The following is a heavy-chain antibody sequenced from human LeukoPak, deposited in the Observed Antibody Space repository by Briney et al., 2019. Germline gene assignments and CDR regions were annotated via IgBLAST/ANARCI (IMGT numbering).Heavy chain of an antibody. CDR1: GGSFSGYY. CDR2: ISYDGSNK. D-gene: IGHD3-10*01. CDR3: AKGGRITMLRGVQRDHYFDY. Sequence: LSLTCAVYGGSFSGYYWSWIRQPPGKGLEWVAVISYDGSNKYYADSVKGRFTISRDNSKNTLYLQMNSLRVEDTAVYYCAKGGRITMLRGVQRDHYFDYWGQGTLVTVSS. J-gene: IGHJ4*02. V-gene: IGHV3-30*18.